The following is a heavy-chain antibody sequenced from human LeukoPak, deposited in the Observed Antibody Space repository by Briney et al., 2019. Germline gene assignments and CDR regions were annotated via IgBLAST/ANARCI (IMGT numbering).Heavy chain of an antibody. V-gene: IGHV4-59*07. Sequence: SDTLSLTCTRSGGSISRYYWSWIRQPPGKRLEWIGYIYYSGSTNYNPSLKSRVTISVDTSKNQFSLKLSSVTAADTAVYYCAGIGVYYYYMDVWGKGTTVTVSS. CDR2: IYYSGST. CDR1: GGSISRYY. D-gene: IGHD3-16*01. J-gene: IGHJ6*03. CDR3: AGIGVYYYYMDV.